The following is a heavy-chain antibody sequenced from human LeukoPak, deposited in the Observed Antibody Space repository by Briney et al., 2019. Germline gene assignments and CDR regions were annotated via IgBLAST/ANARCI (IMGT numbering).Heavy chain of an antibody. J-gene: IGHJ6*03. V-gene: IGHV4-59*12. CDR3: ARDLGGVVRGFDYYYYMDV. CDR1: GGSINNYY. Sequence: SETLSLACSVSGGSINNYYWSWIRQPPGKGLEWIGYIAYGGSTNYKSSLKSRVTISVDTSKKQLSLKLSSVTAADTAVYYCARDLGGVVRGFDYYYYMDVWGKGTTVTVSS. CDR2: IAYGGST. D-gene: IGHD3-10*01.